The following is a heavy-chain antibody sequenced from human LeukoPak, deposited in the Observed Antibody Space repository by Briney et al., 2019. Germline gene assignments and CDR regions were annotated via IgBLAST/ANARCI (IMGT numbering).Heavy chain of an antibody. CDR2: IKSKTDGGTT. CDR1: GFTFSNAW. V-gene: IGHV3-15*01. CDR3: TTESIAVAGTDGGY. D-gene: IGHD6-19*01. Sequence: GGSLRLSCAASGFTFSNAWMSWVRQAPGKGLEWVGRIKSKTDGGTTDYAAPVKGRFTISRDDSKNTLYLQMNSLKTEDTAVYYCTTESIAVAGTDGGYWGQGTLVTVSS. J-gene: IGHJ4*02.